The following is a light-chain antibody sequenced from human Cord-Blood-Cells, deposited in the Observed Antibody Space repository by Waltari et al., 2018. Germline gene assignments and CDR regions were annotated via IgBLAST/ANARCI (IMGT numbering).Light chain of an antibody. J-gene: IGKJ2*01. CDR2: DAS. CDR1: QSISSW. CDR3: QQYNSYSHT. Sequence: DIQMTQSPSTLSASVGDRVTITCRPSQSISSWLAWYQQKPGKAPKLLIYDASSLESGVPSRFSGSGSGTEFTLTISSLQPDDFATYYCQQYNSYSHTFGQGTKLEIK. V-gene: IGKV1-5*01.